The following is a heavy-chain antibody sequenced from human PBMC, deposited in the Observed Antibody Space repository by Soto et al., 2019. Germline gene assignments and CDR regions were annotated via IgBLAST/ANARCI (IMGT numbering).Heavy chain of an antibody. D-gene: IGHD3-22*01. V-gene: IGHV3-23*01. J-gene: IGHJ6*02. CDR3: AKSSGSGYYQPYYYYGMDV. Sequence: GGSLRLSCAASGFTFSSYAMSWVRQAPGKGLEWVSAISGSGGSTYYADSVKGRFTISRDNSKNTLYLQMNSLRAEDTAVYYCAKSSGSGYYQPYYYYGMDVWGQGTTVTVSS. CDR2: ISGSGGST. CDR1: GFTFSSYA.